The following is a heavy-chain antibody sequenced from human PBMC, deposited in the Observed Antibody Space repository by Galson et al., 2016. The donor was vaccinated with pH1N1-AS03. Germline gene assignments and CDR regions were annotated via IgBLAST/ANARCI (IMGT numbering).Heavy chain of an antibody. CDR2: ISSDSTTM. J-gene: IGHJ4*02. V-gene: IGHV3-48*02. CDR3: ARHPRVNWNYGEPFDY. Sequence: ASGFTFSRYSMNWVRQAPGKGLEWVSYISSDSTTMYYAESVRGRFTISRDNARDSLHLQMNSLRDEDTAVYYCARHPRVNWNYGEPFDYWGQGTLVTVSS. CDR1: GFTFSRYS. D-gene: IGHD1-7*01.